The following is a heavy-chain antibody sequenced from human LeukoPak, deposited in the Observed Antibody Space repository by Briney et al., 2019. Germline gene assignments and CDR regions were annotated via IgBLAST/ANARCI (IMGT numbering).Heavy chain of an antibody. V-gene: IGHV1-2*02. CDR2: INPNNGGT. CDR3: ARGHNAIWRAFDY. J-gene: IGHJ4*02. CDR1: GYTFTGYS. Sequence: ASVKVSCKASGYTFTGYSLHWVRQAPGQGVEGMGWINPNNGGTNYPQTFQGRVTMTTDTSISTAYMELSRLSGDDTAIYFCARGHNAIWRAFDYWGQGTLVTVSS. D-gene: IGHD1-14*01.